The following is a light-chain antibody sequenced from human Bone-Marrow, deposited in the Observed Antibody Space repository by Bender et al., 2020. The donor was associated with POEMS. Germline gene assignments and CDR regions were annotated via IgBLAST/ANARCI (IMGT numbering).Light chain of an antibody. CDR2: DDY. J-gene: IGLJ3*02. Sequence: SYVLTQPPSVSVSPGQTASITCGGSNIGNQRVHWYQQKPGQAPVLVVYDDYDRPSGIPERVSGSNSGNTATLRISRVEAGDEADYYCQVWDSSTDHRVFGGGTKMTVL. V-gene: IGLV3-21*02. CDR1: NIGNQR. CDR3: QVWDSSTDHRV.